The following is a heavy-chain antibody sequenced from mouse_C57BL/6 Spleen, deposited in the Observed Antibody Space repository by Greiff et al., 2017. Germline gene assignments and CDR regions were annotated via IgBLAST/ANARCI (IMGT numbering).Heavy chain of an antibody. J-gene: IGHJ4*01. Sequence: DVQLVESGGGLVKPGGSLKLSCAASGFTFSDYGMHWVRQAPEQGLEWVAYISSGSSNIYYADTVKGRFTFSRVNTKNTLFLQVNSLRSEDTAMCYCAGRLDYWGQGTSVTVSA. CDR2: ISSGSSNI. CDR3: AGRLDY. CDR1: GFTFSDYG. V-gene: IGHV5-17*01.